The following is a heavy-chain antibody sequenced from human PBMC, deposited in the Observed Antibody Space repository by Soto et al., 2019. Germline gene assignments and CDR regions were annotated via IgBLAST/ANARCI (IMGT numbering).Heavy chain of an antibody. Sequence: GASVKVSCKASGYTFTSYGISWVRQAPGQGLEWMGWISAYNGNTNYAQKLQGRVTMTTDTSTSTAYMELRSLRSDDTAVYYCARAGCSSTSCYIGYYYYYYYMDVWGKGTTVTVSS. V-gene: IGHV1-18*01. CDR3: ARAGCSSTSCYIGYYYYYYYMDV. J-gene: IGHJ6*03. D-gene: IGHD2-2*02. CDR2: ISAYNGNT. CDR1: GYTFTSYG.